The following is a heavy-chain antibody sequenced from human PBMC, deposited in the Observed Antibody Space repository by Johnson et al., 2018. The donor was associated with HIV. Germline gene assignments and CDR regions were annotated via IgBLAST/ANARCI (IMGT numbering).Heavy chain of an antibody. CDR3: ARDRPPGATLSDAFDI. CDR2: IYSSGST. J-gene: IGHJ3*02. Sequence: VQLVESGGGLIQPGGSLRLSCAASGFTVSSNYMSWVRQAPGKGLEWVSVIYSSGSTYYADSVKGRFTISRDNSKNTLYLQMNSLRAEDTAVYYCARDRPPGATLSDAFDIWGQGTMVTVSS. CDR1: GFTVSSNY. D-gene: IGHD1-26*01. V-gene: IGHV3-53*01.